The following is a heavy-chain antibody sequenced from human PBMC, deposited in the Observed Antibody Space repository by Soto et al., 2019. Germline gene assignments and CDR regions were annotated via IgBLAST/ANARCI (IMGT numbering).Heavy chain of an antibody. V-gene: IGHV1-69*13. CDR1: GGTFSSYA. CDR3: ARAQTGITGTTGPWALILFDP. J-gene: IGHJ5*02. CDR2: IIPIFGTA. Sequence: GASVKVSCKASGGTFSSYAISWVRQAPGQGLEWMGGIIPIFGTANYAQKFQGRVTITADESTSTAYMELSSLRSEDTAVYYCARAQTGITGTTGPWALILFDPWGQGTLVTVSS. D-gene: IGHD1-7*01.